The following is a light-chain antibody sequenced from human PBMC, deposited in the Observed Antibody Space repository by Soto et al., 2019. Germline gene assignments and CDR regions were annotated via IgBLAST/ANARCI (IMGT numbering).Light chain of an antibody. CDR2: DVS. J-gene: IGLJ1*01. V-gene: IGLV2-14*01. CDR1: SSDVGGYNY. Sequence: QSVLTQPASVSGSPGQSITIFCTETSSDVGGYNYVSWYQQHPGKAPKLMIYDVSNRPSGVSNRFSGSKSGNTASLTISGLQVEDEADYYCSTYTSSSTLNVVGPGTKVTVL. CDR3: STYTSSSTLNV.